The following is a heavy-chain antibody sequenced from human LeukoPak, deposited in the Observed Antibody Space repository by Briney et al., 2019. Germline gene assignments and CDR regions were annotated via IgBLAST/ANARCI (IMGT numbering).Heavy chain of an antibody. Sequence: GGSLRLSCEASGFTFRTYWMSWVRQAPGKGLEWVANIKQDGSEKYYVDSVKGRFTISRDNVKNSLYLQMNSLSAEDTAVYYCARAVVPAPWFDPWGQGTLVTVSS. CDR3: ARAVVPAPWFDP. CDR2: IKQDGSEK. CDR1: GFTFRTYW. V-gene: IGHV3-7*03. J-gene: IGHJ5*02. D-gene: IGHD2-2*01.